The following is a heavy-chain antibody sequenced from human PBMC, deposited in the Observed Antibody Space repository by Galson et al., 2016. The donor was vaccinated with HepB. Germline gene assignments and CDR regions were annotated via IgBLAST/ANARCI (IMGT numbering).Heavy chain of an antibody. CDR2: IYSGGST. D-gene: IGHD3-22*01. J-gene: IGHJ5*02. CDR3: ARDRGYYDSSGYLNWFDP. V-gene: IGHV3-66*01. Sequence: SLRLSCAASGFTVSSNYMSWVRQAPGKGLEWVSVIYSGGSTYYADSVKGRFTISRDNSKNTLYLQMNSLRAEDTAVYCCARDRGYYDSSGYLNWFDPWGQGTLVTVSS. CDR1: GFTVSSNY.